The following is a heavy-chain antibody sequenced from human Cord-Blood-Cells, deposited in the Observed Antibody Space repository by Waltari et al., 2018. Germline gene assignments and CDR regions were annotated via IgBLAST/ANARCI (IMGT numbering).Heavy chain of an antibody. D-gene: IGHD2-2*01. CDR3: ARPTVPAATAYFDL. Sequence: QVQLQQWGAGLLKPSETLSLTCAVYGGSFSGYYWSWIRQPPGKGLEWIGEINHSGSTNYNPSRKSRYTISVDTSKNQFSLKRSSVTAADTAVYYCARPTVPAATAYFDLWGRGTLVTVSS. V-gene: IGHV4-34*01. J-gene: IGHJ2*01. CDR2: INHSGST. CDR1: GGSFSGYY.